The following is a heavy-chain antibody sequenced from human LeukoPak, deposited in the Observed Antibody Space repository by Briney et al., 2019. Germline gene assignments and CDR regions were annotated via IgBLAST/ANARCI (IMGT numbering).Heavy chain of an antibody. J-gene: IGHJ4*02. D-gene: IGHD3-9*01. CDR3: ARVTGYTIEDYFDY. V-gene: IGHV4-59*01. Sequence: PSETLSLTCTVSGGSISSYYWSWLRQPPGKGLEWIGYIYYSGSTNYNPSLKSRVTISLDTSKNQFSLKLRSVTAADTAVYYCARVTGYTIEDYFDYWGQGTLVTVSS. CDR2: IYYSGST. CDR1: GGSISSYY.